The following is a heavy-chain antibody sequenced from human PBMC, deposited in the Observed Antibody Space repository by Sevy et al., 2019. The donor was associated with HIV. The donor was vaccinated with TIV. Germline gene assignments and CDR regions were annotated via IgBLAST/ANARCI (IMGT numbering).Heavy chain of an antibody. CDR1: GFTFDDYA. CDR3: AKDRCGSDAGSPNYYYYGMDV. Sequence: GGSLRVSCAASGFTFDDYAMHWVRQAPGKGLEWVSGISWNSGSIGYADSVKGRFTISRDNPKNSLYLQMNSLRAEDTALYYCAKDRCGSDAGSPNYYYYGMDVWGQGTTVTVSS. V-gene: IGHV3-9*01. D-gene: IGHD3-10*01. J-gene: IGHJ6*02. CDR2: ISWNSGSI.